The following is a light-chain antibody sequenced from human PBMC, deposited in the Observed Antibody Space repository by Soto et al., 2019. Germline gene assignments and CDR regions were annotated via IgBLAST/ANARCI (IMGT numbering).Light chain of an antibody. J-gene: IGKJ5*01. V-gene: IGKV3-20*01. CDR2: GTS. Sequence: EVVLTQSPGTLSLSSGERATLSCRASQSLSSIYLAWYQQKPGQAPRLLMYGTSNRATGIPDRFSGTGSGTDLTLTISRLEPEDFAGYYCQQYGSSPTFGQGTRLEIK. CDR3: QQYGSSPT. CDR1: QSLSSIY.